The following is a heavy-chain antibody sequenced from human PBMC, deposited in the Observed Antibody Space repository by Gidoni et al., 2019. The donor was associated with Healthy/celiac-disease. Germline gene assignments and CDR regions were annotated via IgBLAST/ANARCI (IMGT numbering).Heavy chain of an antibody. CDR1: GFTVSSNY. J-gene: IGHJ3*02. CDR2: IYSGGST. Sequence: EVQLVESGGGLVQPGGSMRLSCAASGFTVSSNYLSWVRQAPGKGLEWVSVIYSGGSTYYADSVKGRFTISRDNSKNTLYLQMNSLRAEDTAVYYCATRYRDSSGYYPLDAFDIWGQGTMVTVSS. D-gene: IGHD3-22*01. CDR3: ATRYRDSSGYYPLDAFDI. V-gene: IGHV3-66*02.